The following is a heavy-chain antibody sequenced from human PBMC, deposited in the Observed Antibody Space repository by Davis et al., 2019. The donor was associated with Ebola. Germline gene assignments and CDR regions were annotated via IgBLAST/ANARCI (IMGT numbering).Heavy chain of an antibody. V-gene: IGHV1-69*13. CDR3: ARSDCSSTSCYLVAAAGTFDY. CDR1: GYSFTTYF. Sequence: SVTVSCKTSGYSFTTYFIHWVRQAPGQGLEWMGGIIPIFGTANYAQKFQGRVTITADESTSTAYMELSSLRSEDTAVYYCARSDCSSTSCYLVAAAGTFDYWGQGTLVTVSS. CDR2: IIPIFGTA. J-gene: IGHJ4*02. D-gene: IGHD2-2*01.